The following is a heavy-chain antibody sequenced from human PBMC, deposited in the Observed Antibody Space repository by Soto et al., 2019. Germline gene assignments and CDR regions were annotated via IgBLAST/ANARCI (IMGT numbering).Heavy chain of an antibody. D-gene: IGHD1-26*01. V-gene: IGHV1-18*01. CDR2: ISAYNDDT. CDR3: ARDRVVGATLMRWFDP. Sequence: GASVKVSCKTSGYTFTNYGISWVRQAPGQGLEWMGWISAYNDDTKYAQKLQGRVTMTTDTSTSTAYMELSSLRSEDTAVYYCARDRVVGATLMRWFDPWGQGTLVTVS. CDR1: GYTFTNYG. J-gene: IGHJ5*02.